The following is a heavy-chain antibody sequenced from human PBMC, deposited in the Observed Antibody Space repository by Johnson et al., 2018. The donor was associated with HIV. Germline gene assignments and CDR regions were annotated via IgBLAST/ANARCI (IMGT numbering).Heavy chain of an antibody. V-gene: IGHV3-7*01. D-gene: IGHD6-6*01. CDR3: ALSGSSVVVAFDI. CDR2: IKQDGSEK. J-gene: IGHJ3*02. CDR1: GFTFSSYW. Sequence: VQLVESGGGLVQPGGSLRLSCAASGFTFSSYWMSWVRQAPGKGLEWVANIKQDGSEKYYVDSVKGRFTISRDNAKNSLYLQMNSLRAEDTAVYYCALSGSSVVVAFDIWGQGTMVTVSS.